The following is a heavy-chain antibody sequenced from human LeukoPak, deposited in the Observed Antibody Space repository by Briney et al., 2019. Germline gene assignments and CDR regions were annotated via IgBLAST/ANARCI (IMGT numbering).Heavy chain of an antibody. CDR2: ISYDGSNK. Sequence: PGGSLRLSCAASGFTLSSYAMRWVRQAPGKGLEWVAVISYDGSNKYYADSVKGRFTISRDNSKNTLYLQMNSLRAEDTAVYYCANTAMVWGQGTLVTVSS. CDR3: ANTAMV. D-gene: IGHD5-18*01. V-gene: IGHV3-30-3*01. CDR1: GFTLSSYA. J-gene: IGHJ4*02.